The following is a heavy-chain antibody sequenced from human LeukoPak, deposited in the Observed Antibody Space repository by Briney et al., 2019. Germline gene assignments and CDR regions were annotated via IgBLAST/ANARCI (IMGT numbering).Heavy chain of an antibody. CDR2: ICSSGSTL. D-gene: IGHD3-22*01. CDR1: GFTFSDYY. Sequence: GGSLRLSCAPSGFTFSDYYMSWIRQAPGKGLEWVSYICSSGSTLYYADSVKGRFTISRDNAKNSLYLQMNSLRAEDTAVYYCASTYDSSGYYYALTPDQPEYFQHWGQGTLVTVSS. V-gene: IGHV3-11*01. CDR3: ASTYDSSGYYYALTPDQPEYFQH. J-gene: IGHJ1*01.